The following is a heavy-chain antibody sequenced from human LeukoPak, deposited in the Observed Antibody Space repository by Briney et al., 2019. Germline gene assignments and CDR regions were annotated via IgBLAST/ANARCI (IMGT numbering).Heavy chain of an antibody. CDR3: AKDSSSWYFFPSDY. CDR1: GFTFSSYA. V-gene: IGHV3-23*01. J-gene: IGHJ4*02. Sequence: PGGSLRLSCAASGFTFSSYAMSWVRQAPGKGLEWVLAISGSGGSTYYADSVKGRFTISRDNSKNTLYLQMNSLRAEDTAVYYCAKDSSSWYFFPSDYWGQGTLVTVSS. CDR2: ISGSGGST. D-gene: IGHD6-13*01.